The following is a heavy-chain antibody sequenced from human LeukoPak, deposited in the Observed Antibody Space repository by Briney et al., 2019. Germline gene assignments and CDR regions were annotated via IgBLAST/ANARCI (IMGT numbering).Heavy chain of an antibody. J-gene: IGHJ4*02. CDR3: ARGAEAETSPLDF. V-gene: IGHV1-2*02. Sequence: ASVKVSYKASGYIFSDYYMHWVRQASGQGLEWLGWINPKSSAADYAQQFRGRVTMTRDTSINTNYMEMKRVTSDDTAVYYCARGAEAETSPLDFWGQGTLVIVS. D-gene: IGHD6-13*01. CDR1: GYIFSDYY. CDR2: INPKSSAA.